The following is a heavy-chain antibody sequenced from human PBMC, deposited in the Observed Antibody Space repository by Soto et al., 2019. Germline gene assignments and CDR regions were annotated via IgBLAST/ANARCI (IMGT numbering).Heavy chain of an antibody. Sequence: GESLKISCKVSWYSFTSYWIGWLRQMPGKVLEWMGIIYPGDSDTRYSPSFQGQVTISADKSISTAYLQWSSLKASDTAMYYCVRGRAPRTKFFWSGYPTFDSGGKGTQVTV. CDR3: VRGRAPRTKFFWSGYPTFDS. J-gene: IGHJ4*02. CDR2: IYPGDSDT. D-gene: IGHD3-3*01. CDR1: WYSFTSYW. V-gene: IGHV5-51*01.